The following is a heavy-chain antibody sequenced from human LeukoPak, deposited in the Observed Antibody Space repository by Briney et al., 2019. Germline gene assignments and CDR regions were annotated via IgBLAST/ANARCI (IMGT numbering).Heavy chain of an antibody. J-gene: IGHJ6*03. D-gene: IGHD3-10*01. V-gene: IGHV4-39*01. CDR2: IYYSGST. CDR1: GGSISSSSYY. CDR3: ARPAARSGYYYIDV. Sequence: SETLSLTCTVSGGSISSSSYYWGWIRQPPGKGLEWIGSIYYSGSTYYNPSLKSRVTISVDTSKNQFSLKLSSVTAADTAVYYCARPAARSGYYYIDVWGKGTTVTVSS.